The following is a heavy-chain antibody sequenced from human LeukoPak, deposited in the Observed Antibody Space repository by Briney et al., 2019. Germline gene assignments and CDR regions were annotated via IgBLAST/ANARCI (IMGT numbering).Heavy chain of an antibody. D-gene: IGHD3-22*01. V-gene: IGHV5-51*01. Sequence: LGESLKISCKGSGYSFTTYWIGWVRQMPGKGLEWMGIIYPADSDTRYSPSFQGQVTISADRSISTAYLQWSSLEASDTAIYYCAKYDSSGYPYFDFWGQGTLVTVSS. CDR2: IYPADSDT. CDR1: GYSFTTYW. J-gene: IGHJ4*02. CDR3: AKYDSSGYPYFDF.